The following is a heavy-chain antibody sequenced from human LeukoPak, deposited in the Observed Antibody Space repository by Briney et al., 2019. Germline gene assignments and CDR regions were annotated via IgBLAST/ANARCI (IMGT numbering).Heavy chain of an antibody. CDR1: GWSFNDHY. CDR3: ARGQVPAARGYNWFDP. CDR2: INARGDT. V-gene: IGHV4-34*01. J-gene: IGHJ5*02. Sequence: SETLSLTCAVYGWSFNDHYWNWIRQPPGKGLGWIGEINARGDTNFNPSLKSRVTISVDSSKNQFSLTLRSMIAADTAVYYCARGQVPAARGYNWFDPWGQGTLVTVSS. D-gene: IGHD2-2*01.